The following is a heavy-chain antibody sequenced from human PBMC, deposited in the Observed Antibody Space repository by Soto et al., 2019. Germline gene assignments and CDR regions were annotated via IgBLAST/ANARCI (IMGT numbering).Heavy chain of an antibody. CDR2: ISWNSGSI. J-gene: IGHJ3*02. CDR3: AKLSIVVVPAAPNAFDI. D-gene: IGHD2-2*01. CDR1: GFTFDDYA. Sequence: GGSLRLSCAVSGFTFDDYAMHWVRQAPGKGLEWVSGISWNSGSIGYADSVKGRFTISRDNAKNSLYLQMNSLRAEDTALYYCAKLSIVVVPAAPNAFDIWGQGTMVTVSS. V-gene: IGHV3-9*01.